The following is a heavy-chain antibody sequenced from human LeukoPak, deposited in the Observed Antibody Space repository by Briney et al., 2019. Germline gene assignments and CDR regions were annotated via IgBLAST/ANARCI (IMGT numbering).Heavy chain of an antibody. V-gene: IGHV3-7*01. J-gene: IGHJ4*02. CDR2: IKQDGSEK. Sequence: GGSLRLSCAASGFTFSSYWMSWVRQAPGKGLEWVANIKQDGSEKYYVDSVKGRFTISRDNAKNSLYLQMNSPRAEDTAVYYCARGPITIFGVAFDYWGQGTLVSVSS. D-gene: IGHD3-3*01. CDR1: GFTFSSYW. CDR3: ARGPITIFGVAFDY.